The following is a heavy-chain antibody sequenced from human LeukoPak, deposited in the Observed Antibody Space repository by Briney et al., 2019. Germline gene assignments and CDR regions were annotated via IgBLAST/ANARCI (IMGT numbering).Heavy chain of an antibody. V-gene: IGHV3-48*01. D-gene: IGHD3-10*01. CDR2: ISAASHGI. CDR1: GFTFTVYS. J-gene: IGHJ3*02. CDR3: AKEGDYYGSGSYRDGFDI. Sequence: GGSLRLSCAASGFTFTVYSMTWVRQAPGKGLEWISHISAASHGIYYADSVKGRFTVSRDNAKNSVFLLLTSLRPEDTAVYYCAKEGDYYGSGSYRDGFDIWGQGTRATVSS.